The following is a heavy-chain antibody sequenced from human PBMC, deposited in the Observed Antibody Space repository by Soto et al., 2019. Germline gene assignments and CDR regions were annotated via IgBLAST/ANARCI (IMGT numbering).Heavy chain of an antibody. CDR2: IYYSGST. D-gene: IGHD5-12*01. V-gene: IGHV4-39*01. CDR1: GGSISSSSYY. CDR3: AGSDSGYDSVFDY. Sequence: SETLSLTCTVSGGSISSSSYYWGWIRQPPGKGLEWIGSIYYSGSTYYNPSLKSRVTISVDTSKNQFSLKLSSVTAADTAVYYCAGSDSGYDSVFDYWGQGTLVTVSS. J-gene: IGHJ4*02.